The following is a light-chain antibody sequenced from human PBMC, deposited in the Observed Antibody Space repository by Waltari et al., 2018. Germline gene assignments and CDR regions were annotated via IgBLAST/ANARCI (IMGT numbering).Light chain of an antibody. CDR3: QQSYSTPFT. J-gene: IGKJ3*01. CDR2: VAS. CDR1: QTISNY. V-gene: IGKV1-39*01. Sequence: DIQMTQSPSSLSASVGDRVTITCRASQTISNYLNWYQQKPGEAPKLLIYVASTLQSGVPSRFSGSGSGTDFTLTISSLQTEDFATYYCQQSYSTPFTFGPGTKVDIK.